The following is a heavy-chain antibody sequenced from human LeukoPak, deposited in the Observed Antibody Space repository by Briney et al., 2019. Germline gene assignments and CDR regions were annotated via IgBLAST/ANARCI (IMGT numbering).Heavy chain of an antibody. V-gene: IGHV3-15*01. CDR1: GFTSNNAW. J-gene: IGHJ4*02. CDR2: IKSKTDGGTT. D-gene: IGHD3-10*01. CDR3: TTGLTMVRGLMSYSDY. Sequence: PGGSLRLSCAASGFTSNNAWMTWVRQAPGKGLEWVGRIKSKTDGGTTDYAAPVKGIFTISRNDSKNTLYLQMNSLKTEDTAVYYCTTGLTMVRGLMSYSDYWGQGTLVTVSS.